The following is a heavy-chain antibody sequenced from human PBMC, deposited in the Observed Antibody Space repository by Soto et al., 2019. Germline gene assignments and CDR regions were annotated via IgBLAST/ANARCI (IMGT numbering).Heavy chain of an antibody. V-gene: IGHV4-31*03. CDR1: GVSISSGGDY. J-gene: IGHJ3*01. D-gene: IGHD4-17*01. Sequence: QVQLQESGPGLVKPSQTLSLTCTVSGVSISSGGDYWSWIRQNPGQGLEWIGHMYYSGRTFYNPSLRSRFIMSVETSKNQFSLNLRSVTAADTAVYYCARKVDYGDYDLGAFDVWGQGTMVAVSS. CDR2: MYYSGRT. CDR3: ARKVDYGDYDLGAFDV.